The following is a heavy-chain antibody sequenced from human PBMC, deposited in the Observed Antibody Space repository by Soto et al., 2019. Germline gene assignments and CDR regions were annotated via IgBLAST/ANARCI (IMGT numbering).Heavy chain of an antibody. V-gene: IGHV1-69*01. J-gene: IGHJ6*02. CDR3: ARDLTPFFEGYRRYSSSWSYSYYYGMDV. D-gene: IGHD6-13*01. CDR2: IIPIFGTA. Sequence: QVQLVQSGAEVKKPGSSVKVSCKASGGTFSSYAISWVRQAPGQGLEWMGGIIPIFGTANYAQKFQGRVKITADESTSRAYMALSSLRSEATGVYYCARDLTPFFEGYRRYSSSWSYSYYYGMDVWGQGTTVTVSS. CDR1: GGTFSSYA.